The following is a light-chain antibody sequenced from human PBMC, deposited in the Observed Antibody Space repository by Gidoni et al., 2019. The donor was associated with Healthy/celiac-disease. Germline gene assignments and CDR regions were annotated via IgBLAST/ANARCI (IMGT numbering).Light chain of an antibody. Sequence: DIQMTQSPSTLSASVGDRVTIPCRASQSISSWLAWYQQKPGKAPKRLIYKASSLESGVPSRFSGSGSGTEFTLTISSLQPDDFATYYCQHLETFGQGTKVEIK. V-gene: IGKV1-5*03. CDR2: KAS. J-gene: IGKJ1*01. CDR3: QHLET. CDR1: QSISSW.